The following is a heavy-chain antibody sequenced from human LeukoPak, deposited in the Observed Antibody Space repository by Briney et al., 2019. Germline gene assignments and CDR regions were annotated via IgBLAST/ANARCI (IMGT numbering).Heavy chain of an antibody. J-gene: IGHJ6*03. V-gene: IGHV3-74*01. Sequence: RGSLRLSCVASGFTFSNYWMHWVRQAPGQGLVWVSRIITDGSSTFYADSVKGRFTISRDNARNTLYLHMNSLRAEDTAVYFCARDPTPSNSPGGLYYMDVWGKGTTVTVSS. CDR1: GFTFSNYW. CDR2: IITDGSST. D-gene: IGHD1-1*01. CDR3: ARDPTPSNSPGGLYYMDV.